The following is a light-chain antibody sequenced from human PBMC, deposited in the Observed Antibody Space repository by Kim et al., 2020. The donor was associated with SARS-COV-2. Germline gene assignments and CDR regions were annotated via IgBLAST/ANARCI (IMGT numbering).Light chain of an antibody. V-gene: IGKV3-20*01. CDR1: QRVNGSY. CDR2: GAS. J-gene: IGKJ2*02. Sequence: LSEGERGTHAGRARQRVNGSYLAWYQQKPGQAPRLLIYGASSRATGIPDRFRGSGSGTDFTLTISRLEPEDFAVYYCQQYGSSPCTFGQGTKLEI. CDR3: QQYGSSPCT.